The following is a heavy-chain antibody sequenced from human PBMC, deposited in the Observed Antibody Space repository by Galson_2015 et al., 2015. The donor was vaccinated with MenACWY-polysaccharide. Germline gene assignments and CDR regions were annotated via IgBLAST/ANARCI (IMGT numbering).Heavy chain of an antibody. V-gene: IGHV3-9*01. CDR3: AKTYGSGWFDAFEI. J-gene: IGHJ3*02. CDR2: ISWNSGSI. CDR1: GFTFDDDA. D-gene: IGHD6-19*01. Sequence: SLRLSCAASGFTFDDDAMHWVRQAPGKGLEWVSGISWNSGSIGYADSVKGRFTISRDNAKNSLYLQMNSLRAEDTALYYCAKTYGSGWFDAFEIWGQGTMVTVSS.